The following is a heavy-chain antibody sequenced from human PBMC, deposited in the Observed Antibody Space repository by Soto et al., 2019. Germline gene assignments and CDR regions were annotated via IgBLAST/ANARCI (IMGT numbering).Heavy chain of an antibody. D-gene: IGHD2-15*01. Sequence: EVQLVESGGGLIQPGGSLRLSCAASGFTVSSNYMSWVRQAPGKGLEWVSVIYSGGSTYYADSVKGRFTISRDNSKNTLDLQMNSLRAEDTAVYYCAREGAGSYTRGYFDYWGQGTLVTVSS. J-gene: IGHJ4*02. V-gene: IGHV3-53*01. CDR2: IYSGGST. CDR3: AREGAGSYTRGYFDY. CDR1: GFTVSSNY.